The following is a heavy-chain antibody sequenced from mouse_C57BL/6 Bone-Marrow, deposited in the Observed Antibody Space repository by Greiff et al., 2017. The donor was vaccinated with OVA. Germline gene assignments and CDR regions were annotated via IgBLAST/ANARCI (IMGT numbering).Heavy chain of an antibody. CDR1: GYTFTSYW. CDR3: ARGGGYYGAY. J-gene: IGHJ3*01. D-gene: IGHD1-1*01. Sequence: VQLQQPGAELVKPGASVKLSCKASGYTFTSYWMHWVKQRPGQGLEWIGMIHPNSGSTNYNEKFKSKATLTVDKSSSTAYMQLSILTSEDSAVYYCARGGGYYGAYWGQGTLVTVSA. V-gene: IGHV1-64*01. CDR2: IHPNSGST.